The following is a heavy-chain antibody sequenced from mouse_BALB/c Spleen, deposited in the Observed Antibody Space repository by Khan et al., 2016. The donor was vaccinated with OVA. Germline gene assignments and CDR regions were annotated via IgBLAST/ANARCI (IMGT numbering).Heavy chain of an antibody. J-gene: IGHJ3*01. CDR3: TSGGKFAY. D-gene: IGHD1-1*02. V-gene: IGHV1S137*01. Sequence: QVQLQQSGAELVRPGVSVKISCKVSGYKFTDYAMHWVKQSHAKGLEWIGVISTYYGDADYSQKFKGKATMTVDRSSSTAYLELARLTSEDSALYFCTSGGKFAYWGQGTLVTVSA. CDR2: ISTYYGDA. CDR1: GYKFTDYA.